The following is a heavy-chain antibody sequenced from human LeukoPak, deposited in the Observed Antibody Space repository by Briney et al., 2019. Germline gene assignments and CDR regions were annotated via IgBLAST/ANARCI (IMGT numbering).Heavy chain of an antibody. Sequence: SETLSLTCTVSGGSISSYYWSWIRQPPGKGLEWIGYIYYSGSTNYNPSLKSRVTISVDTSKNQFSLKVTSVTAADTAVYYCARTFYYDSSGYYGGFDPWGQGTLVTVSS. J-gene: IGHJ5*02. CDR2: IYYSGST. CDR3: ARTFYYDSSGYYGGFDP. V-gene: IGHV4-59*01. D-gene: IGHD3-22*01. CDR1: GGSISSYY.